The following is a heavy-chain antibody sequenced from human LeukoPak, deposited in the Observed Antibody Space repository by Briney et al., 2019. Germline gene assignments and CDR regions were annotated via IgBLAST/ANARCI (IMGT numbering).Heavy chain of an antibody. CDR1: GFSLSSYA. CDR3: LKPPGRGEDS. Sequence: GGSLRLSCSASGFSLSSYAMQWVRQAPGKGLEYVSAMSSNGGATYYADSVKGRFTISRDNSKNTLYLQMSSLRPEDTAVYYRLKPPGRGEDSWGPGTLVTVSS. J-gene: IGHJ4*02. CDR2: MSSNGGAT. V-gene: IGHV3-64D*06. D-gene: IGHD7-27*01.